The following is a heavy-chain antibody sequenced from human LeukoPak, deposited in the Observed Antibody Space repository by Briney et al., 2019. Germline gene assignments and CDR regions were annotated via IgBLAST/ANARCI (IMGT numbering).Heavy chain of an antibody. CDR2: INPSGGST. D-gene: IGHD2-2*01. CDR3: ARDIVVVPAARGPDAFDI. CDR1: GYTFTSYY. J-gene: IGHJ3*02. Sequence: ASVKVSCKASGYTFTSYYMHWVRQAPGQGLEWMGIINPSGGSTSYAQKLQGRVTMTTDTSTSTAYMELRSLRSDDTAVYYCARDIVVVPAARGPDAFDIWGQGTMVTVSS. V-gene: IGHV1-46*01.